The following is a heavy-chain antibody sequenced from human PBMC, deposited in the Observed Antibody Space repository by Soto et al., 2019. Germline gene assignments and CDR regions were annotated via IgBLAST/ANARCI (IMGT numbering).Heavy chain of an antibody. CDR1: GFTFTNAW. CDR2: IKSKTDGGTT. Sequence: EVQLVESGGGLVKPGGYLRRSCAASGFTFTNAWMSWVRQAPGKGLEWVGRIKSKTDGGTTDYAAPVQGRFTISRDYSSNRFYMQVNSLKTQETAFYYCTTNKPDDRPPWLCYIFSWGQGTLLTVPS. D-gene: IGHD2-2*01. V-gene: IGHV3-15*01. J-gene: IGHJ5*02. CDR3: TTNKPDDRPPWLCYIFS.